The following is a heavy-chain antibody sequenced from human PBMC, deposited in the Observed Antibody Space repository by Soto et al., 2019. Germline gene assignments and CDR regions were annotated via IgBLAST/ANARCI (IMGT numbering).Heavy chain of an antibody. CDR1: GYTFTNHG. J-gene: IGHJ4*02. D-gene: IGHD3-22*01. CDR2: ISTSNGNT. Sequence: QVQLVQSGAEVKNPGASVEVSCKTSGYTFTNHGISWVRQAPGQGLEWMGWISTSNGNTNYAHNLQGRVTMTTGQSTRKAYMELKSLTSDAPAVYFCARDRDYYDCGGFWGQGTLVSVSS. V-gene: IGHV1-18*01. CDR3: ARDRDYYDCGGF.